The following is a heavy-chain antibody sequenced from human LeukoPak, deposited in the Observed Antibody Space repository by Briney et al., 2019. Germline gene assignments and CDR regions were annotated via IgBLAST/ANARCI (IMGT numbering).Heavy chain of an antibody. D-gene: IGHD6-19*01. V-gene: IGHV3-30*19. CDR2: ISHDGSEK. J-gene: IGHJ4*02. Sequence: GRSLRLSCAASGFTFSAYDIHWVRQAPGKGLEWVALISHDGSEKYYTDSLRGRFTISRDNSQSTLYLQMNSLRAEDTAVYYCARGGSGWYFGRWGQGTLVTVSS. CDR1: GFTFSAYD. CDR3: ARGGSGWYFGR.